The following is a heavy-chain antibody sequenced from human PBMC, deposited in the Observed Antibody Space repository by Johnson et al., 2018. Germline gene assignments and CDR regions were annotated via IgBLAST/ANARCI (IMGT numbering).Heavy chain of an antibody. CDR1: GFTFSSYA. CDR3: AKGGDKWGYEDSSDI. CDR2: ITGSGDSK. J-gene: IGHJ3*02. D-gene: IGHD7-27*01. Sequence: VQLVESGGGLGQPGQSLRLSCAASGFTFSSYAMSWVRQAPGKGLEWVSGITGSGDSKYYAASVKGRFTISRDNSKNTVYLQMNSLRAEDTAVYYCAKGGDKWGYEDSSDIWGQGTMVTVSS. V-gene: IGHV3-23*04.